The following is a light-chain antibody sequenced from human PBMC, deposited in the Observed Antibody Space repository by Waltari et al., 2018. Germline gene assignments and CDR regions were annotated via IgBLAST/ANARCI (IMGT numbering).Light chain of an antibody. V-gene: IGKV4-1*01. CDR1: QSVFYTSNNKHY. J-gene: IGKJ2*01. Sequence: DIVMTQSTDSLPVSLGERATITCKSSQSVFYTSNNKHYLAWYQQKVGQPPKLLIYWASSRESGVPDRFSGSVSGTDFTLTISSLQTEDVAVYYCQQYYTAPYTFGQGTKLEIK. CDR2: WAS. CDR3: QQYYTAPYT.